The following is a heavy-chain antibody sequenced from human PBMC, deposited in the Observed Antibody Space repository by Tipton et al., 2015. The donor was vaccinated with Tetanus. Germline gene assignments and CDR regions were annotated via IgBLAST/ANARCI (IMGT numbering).Heavy chain of an antibody. J-gene: IGHJ5*02. CDR1: GGSISSSSYY. V-gene: IGHV4-39*01. D-gene: IGHD3-22*01. CDR3: ARQGRGIVVVPDWFDP. Sequence: TLSLTCTVSGGSISSSSYYWGWIRQPPGKGLEWIGSIYYSGSTYYNPSLKSRVTISVDTSKNQFSLELSSVTAADTAVYYCARQGRGIVVVPDWFDPWGQGTLVTVSS. CDR2: IYYSGST.